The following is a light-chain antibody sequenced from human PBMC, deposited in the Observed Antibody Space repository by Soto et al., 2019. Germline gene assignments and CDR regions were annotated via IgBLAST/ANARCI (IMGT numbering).Light chain of an antibody. CDR2: WAS. Sequence: DIVMTQSPDSLAVSLGERATINCKSSQSLLYSSNNKNSLAWYQQKPGQAPKLLIYWASTRESGVPDRFSGSGSGTDFTLTISSLQAEDVAVYYCRQYYTTPITFGQGTRLEIK. CDR3: RQYYTTPIT. V-gene: IGKV4-1*01. J-gene: IGKJ5*01. CDR1: QSLLYSSNNKNS.